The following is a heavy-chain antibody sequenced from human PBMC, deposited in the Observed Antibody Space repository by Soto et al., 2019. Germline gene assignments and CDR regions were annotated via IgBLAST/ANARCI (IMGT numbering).Heavy chain of an antibody. CDR2: IYYSGST. CDR3: ARHIALSGSFPFDY. V-gene: IGHV4-59*08. D-gene: IGHD3-3*01. CDR1: GGSISSYY. Sequence: SETLSLTCTVSGGSISSYYWSWIRQPPGKGLEWIGYIYYSGSTNYNPSLKSRVTISVNTSENQFSLKLSSVTAADAAVYYCARHIALSGSFPFDYWGQGTLVTVSS. J-gene: IGHJ4*02.